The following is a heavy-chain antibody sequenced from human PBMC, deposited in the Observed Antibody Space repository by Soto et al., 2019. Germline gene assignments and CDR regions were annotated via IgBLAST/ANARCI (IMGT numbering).Heavy chain of an antibody. V-gene: IGHV4-31*03. J-gene: IGHJ4*02. D-gene: IGHD2-21*02. CDR3: ARDRRVTDQKYYFDY. CDR2: IYYSGST. Sequence: SETLSLTCTVSGGPISSGGYYRSWIRQHPGKGLEWIGYIYYSGSTYYNPSLKSRVTISVDTSKNRFSLKLSSVTAADTAVYYCARDRRVTDQKYYFDYWGQGTLVTVSS. CDR1: GGPISSGGYY.